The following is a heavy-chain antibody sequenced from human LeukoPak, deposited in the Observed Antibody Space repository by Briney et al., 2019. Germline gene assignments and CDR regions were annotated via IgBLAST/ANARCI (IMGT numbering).Heavy chain of an antibody. V-gene: IGHV4-38-2*02. CDR2: IYHSGST. J-gene: IGHJ4*02. Sequence: SETLSLTCTVSGYSISSGYYWGWIRQPPGKGLEWIGSIYHSGSTYYNPSLKSRVTISVDTSKNQFSLKLSSVTAADTAVYYCANFEYWGQGTLVTVSS. CDR3: ANFEY. CDR1: GYSISSGYY.